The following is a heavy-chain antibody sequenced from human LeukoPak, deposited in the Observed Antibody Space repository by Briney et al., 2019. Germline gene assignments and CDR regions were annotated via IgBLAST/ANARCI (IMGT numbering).Heavy chain of an antibody. D-gene: IGHD3-22*01. CDR1: GGSISSSNW. V-gene: IGHV4-4*02. CDR2: IYHSGST. Sequence: SGTLSLTCAVSGGSISSSNWWSWVRQPPGKGLEWIGEIYHSGSTNYNPSLKSRVTISVDKSKNQFSLKLSSVTAADTAVYYCARERPYYDSSGYADYWGQGTLVTVSS. J-gene: IGHJ4*02. CDR3: ARERPYYDSSGYADY.